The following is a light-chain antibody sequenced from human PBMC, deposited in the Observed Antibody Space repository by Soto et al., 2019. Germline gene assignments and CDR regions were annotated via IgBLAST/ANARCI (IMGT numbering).Light chain of an antibody. CDR1: QTISSW. J-gene: IGKJ1*01. CDR2: KAS. CDR3: QHYNSYSEA. Sequence: DIQMTRSPSTLSGSVGDRVAITCRASQTISSWLAWYQQKPGKAPKLLIYKASTLKSGVPSRFSGSGSGTELTLTISSLQPDDFATYYCQHYNSYSEAFGQGTKVDIK. V-gene: IGKV1-5*03.